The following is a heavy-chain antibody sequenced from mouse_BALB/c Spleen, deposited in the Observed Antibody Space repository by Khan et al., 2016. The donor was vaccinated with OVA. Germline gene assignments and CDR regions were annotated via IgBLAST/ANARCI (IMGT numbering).Heavy chain of an antibody. CDR1: GYTFTSYW. Sequence: QVQLQQPGAELVRPGASVKLSCKASGYTFTSYWMNWVQQRPGQGLEWIGMIDPSDSKTHYNQMFRDKATLTIDKSSSTAYMHLTSLTSEDSAVYYCARGGYGTSFACWGQGTLVTVSA. CDR2: IDPSDSKT. V-gene: IGHV1-61*01. D-gene: IGHD2-10*02. J-gene: IGHJ3*01. CDR3: ARGGYGTSFAC.